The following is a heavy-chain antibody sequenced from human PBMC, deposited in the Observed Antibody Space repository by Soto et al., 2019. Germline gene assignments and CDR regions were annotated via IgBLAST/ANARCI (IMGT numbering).Heavy chain of an antibody. CDR2: IYYSGSP. J-gene: IGHJ4*02. CDR3: AANRGRRWGLPGALDY. V-gene: IGHV4-59*01. Sequence: PSETLSLTCTVSGGSISGYYWSWIRQPPGKGLEWIGFIYYSGSPNYNPSLKSRVTISVDTSKNQFSLKVSSVTAADRAVYYCAANRGRRWGLPGALDYWGQGTRVTVSS. CDR1: GGSISGYY. D-gene: IGHD3-16*01.